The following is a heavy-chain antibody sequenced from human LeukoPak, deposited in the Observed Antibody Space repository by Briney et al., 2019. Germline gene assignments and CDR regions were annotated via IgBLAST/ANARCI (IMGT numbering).Heavy chain of an antibody. Sequence: SETLSLTCTVSGGSISSYYWSWLRQPPGKGLEWIGYIYYSGSTNYNPSLKSRVTISVDTSKNQFSLKLSSVTAADTAVYYCAREKRSGGFPFDYWGQGTLVTVSS. V-gene: IGHV4-59*01. J-gene: IGHJ4*02. CDR2: IYYSGST. D-gene: IGHD6-25*01. CDR1: GGSISSYY. CDR3: AREKRSGGFPFDY.